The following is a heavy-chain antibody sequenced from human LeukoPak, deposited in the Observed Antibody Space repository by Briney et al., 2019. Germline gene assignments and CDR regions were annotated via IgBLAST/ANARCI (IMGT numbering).Heavy chain of an antibody. V-gene: IGHV4-31*03. Sequence: SQTLSLTCTVSGGSISSGGYYWSWIRQHPGKGLEWIGYIYYSGSTYYNPSLKSRVTISVDTSKNQFSLKLSSVTAADTAVYYCARGNYDILTGYPPPPYWLDYWGQGTLVTVSS. CDR2: IYYSGST. CDR1: GGSISSGGYY. D-gene: IGHD3-9*01. CDR3: ARGNYDILTGYPPPPYWLDY. J-gene: IGHJ4*02.